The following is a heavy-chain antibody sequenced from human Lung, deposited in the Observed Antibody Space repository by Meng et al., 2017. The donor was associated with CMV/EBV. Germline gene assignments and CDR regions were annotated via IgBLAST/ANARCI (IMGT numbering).Heavy chain of an antibody. D-gene: IGHD6-19*01. Sequence: SCAASGFTFSSYAMHWVRQAPGKGLEWVAVISYDGSNKYYADSVKGRFTISRDNSKNTLYLQMNSLRAGDTAVYYCARGEHRIAVAGSAFDIWGQGXMVTVSS. CDR1: GFTFSSYA. CDR2: ISYDGSNK. V-gene: IGHV3-30-3*01. CDR3: ARGEHRIAVAGSAFDI. J-gene: IGHJ3*02.